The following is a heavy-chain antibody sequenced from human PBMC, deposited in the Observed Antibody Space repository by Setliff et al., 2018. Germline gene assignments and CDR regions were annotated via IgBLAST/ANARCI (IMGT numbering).Heavy chain of an antibody. D-gene: IGHD3-22*01. Sequence: SETLSLTCTVSGGSISRGNYYWSWIRQPAGKGLEWIGHIQTSGTTNYHTSLMRRVTISVDTSKNQFSLKLSSVTAADTAVYYCARLGVDDSSGYYYPGGYMDVWGKGTTVTVSS. CDR3: ARLGVDDSSGYYYPGGYMDV. J-gene: IGHJ6*04. CDR2: IQTSGTT. V-gene: IGHV4-61*09. CDR1: GGSISRGNYY.